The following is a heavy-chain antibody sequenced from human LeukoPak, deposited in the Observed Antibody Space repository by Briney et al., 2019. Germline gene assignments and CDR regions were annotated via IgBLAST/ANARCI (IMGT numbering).Heavy chain of an antibody. D-gene: IGHD2-2*02. J-gene: IGHJ5*02. CDR1: GYTFTSYD. CDR2: MNPNRGNT. CDR3: ARRYCSSTSCYIVGWFDP. V-gene: IGHV1-8*01. Sequence: ASVKVSCKASGYTFTSYDINWVRQATGQGLEWMGWMNPNRGNTGYAQKFQGRVTMTRNTSISTAYMELSSLRSEDTAVYYCARRYCSSTSCYIVGWFDPWGQGTLVTVSS.